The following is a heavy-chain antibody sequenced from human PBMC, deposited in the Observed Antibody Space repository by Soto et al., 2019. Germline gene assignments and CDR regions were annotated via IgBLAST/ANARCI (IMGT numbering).Heavy chain of an antibody. Sequence: SVKVSCKASGGTFSSYAISWVRQAPGQGLEWMGGIIPIFGTANYAQKFQDRVTITADESTSTAYMELSSLRSEDTAVYYCARDLSRYDFWSGYRTPNYYYGMDVWGQGTMVTVSS. J-gene: IGHJ6*02. CDR1: GGTFSSYA. CDR2: IIPIFGTA. CDR3: ARDLSRYDFWSGYRTPNYYYGMDV. V-gene: IGHV1-69*13. D-gene: IGHD3-3*01.